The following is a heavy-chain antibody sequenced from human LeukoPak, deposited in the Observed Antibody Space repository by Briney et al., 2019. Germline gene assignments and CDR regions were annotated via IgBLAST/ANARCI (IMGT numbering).Heavy chain of an antibody. CDR1: GYIFTGYY. D-gene: IGHD3-10*01. CDR2: INPYSGGT. J-gene: IGHJ5*02. Sequence: ASVKVSCKASGYIFTGYYIHWVRQAPGQGLEWMGWINPYSGGTNYAQKFQGRVTLTRDTSISTAYMELSRLSSDDTAVYYCAKAGRSDYFLRWFDPWGQGTLVTVSS. CDR3: AKAGRSDYFLRWFDP. V-gene: IGHV1-2*02.